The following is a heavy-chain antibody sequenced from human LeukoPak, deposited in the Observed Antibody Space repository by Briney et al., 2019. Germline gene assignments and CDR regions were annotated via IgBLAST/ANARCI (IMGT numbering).Heavy chain of an antibody. J-gene: IGHJ6*02. D-gene: IGHD6-19*01. Sequence: PGGSLRLSCAASGFTFSVYALNWVRQAPGKGLEWVSGISGSGGSTYYADSVKGRFTLSRDNSKNTLYLEMNSLEVDDTAVYYCAKGSSGWYRNGMDVWGQGTAVIVSS. CDR3: AKGSSGWYRNGMDV. CDR2: ISGSGGST. CDR1: GFTFSVYA. V-gene: IGHV3-23*01.